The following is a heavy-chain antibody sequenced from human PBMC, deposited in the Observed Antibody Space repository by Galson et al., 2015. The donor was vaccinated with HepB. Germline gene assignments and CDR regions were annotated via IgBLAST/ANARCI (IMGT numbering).Heavy chain of an antibody. CDR1: GDSVSSRTAS. J-gene: IGHJ4*02. Sequence: CAISGDSVSSRTASWNWIRQSPSRGLEWLGRTYYRSQWYSEYSASVRGRMTISPDTSENQFSLHLSSVTPADTAIYFCARAWTSRPSTRQTDHFDYWGQGTLVTVSS. CDR3: ARAWTSRPSTRQTDHFDY. D-gene: IGHD1-1*01. V-gene: IGHV6-1*01. CDR2: TYYRSQWYS.